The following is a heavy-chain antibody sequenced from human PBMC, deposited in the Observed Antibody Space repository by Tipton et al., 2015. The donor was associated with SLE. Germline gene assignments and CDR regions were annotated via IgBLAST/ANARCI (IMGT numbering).Heavy chain of an antibody. J-gene: IGHJ6*02. CDR1: GYKFYTYW. CDR2: IYLGDSDT. V-gene: IGHV5-51*03. Sequence: QLVQSGAEVKKPGESLRISCTGSGYKFYTYWIGWVRQLPGKGLEWMGVIYLGDSDTRYSPSFQGLVTISADESINTAYLQWSSLKASDTATYYCASAPSPDYGMDVWGQGTTVTVSS. CDR3: ASAPSPDYGMDV.